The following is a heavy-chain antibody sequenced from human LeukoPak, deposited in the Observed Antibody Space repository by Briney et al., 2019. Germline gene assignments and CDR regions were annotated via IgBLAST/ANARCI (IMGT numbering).Heavy chain of an antibody. CDR3: AERGITMIGGV. CDR1: GFTFSSYE. Sequence: GGSLRLSCAASGFTFSSYEINWVRQTLGKGLEWVSYISSSGSTIYYADSVQGRFTISRDNAKNSLYLQMNSLRAEDTAVYYCAERGITMIGGVWGKGTTVTISS. J-gene: IGHJ6*04. D-gene: IGHD3-10*02. CDR2: ISSSGSTI. V-gene: IGHV3-48*03.